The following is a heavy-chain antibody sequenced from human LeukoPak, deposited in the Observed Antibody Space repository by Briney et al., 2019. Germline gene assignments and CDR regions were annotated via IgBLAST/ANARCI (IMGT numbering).Heavy chain of an antibody. CDR2: INSDGTST. J-gene: IGHJ4*02. Sequence: PGGSLRLSCAASGFTFSSYSMNWVRQAPWKGLVWVSRINSDGTSTTYADSVKGRFTISRDNAKNTLYLQMNSLRVEDTAVFHCAREGTYSNGPDYWGQGTLVTVSS. CDR1: GFTFSSYS. D-gene: IGHD3-22*01. V-gene: IGHV3-74*01. CDR3: AREGTYSNGPDY.